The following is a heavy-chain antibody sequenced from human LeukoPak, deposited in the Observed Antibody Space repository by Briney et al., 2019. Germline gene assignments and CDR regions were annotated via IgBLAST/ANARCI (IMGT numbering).Heavy chain of an antibody. D-gene: IGHD3-22*01. CDR3: ARAPYYSRVEAYFDY. J-gene: IGHJ4*02. CDR2: IEQDGSEK. V-gene: IGHV3-7*03. Sequence: GGSLRLSCAASGFTFSSYWMSWVRQAPGKGLEWVANIEQDGSEKSYVDSVKGRFTISRDNAKNSLYLQMDSLRAGDTAVYYCARAPYYSRVEAYFDYWGQGTLVAVSS. CDR1: GFTFSSYW.